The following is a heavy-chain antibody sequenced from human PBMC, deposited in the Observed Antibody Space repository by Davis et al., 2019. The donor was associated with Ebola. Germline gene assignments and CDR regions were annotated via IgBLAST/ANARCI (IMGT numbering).Heavy chain of an antibody. CDR2: INPNSGGT. J-gene: IGHJ5*02. CDR1: GYTFTGYY. V-gene: IGHV1-2*02. CDR3: ARGAYCSSTSCPIRGWFDP. D-gene: IGHD2-2*01. Sequence: ASVKVSCKASGYTFTGYYMHWVRQAPGQGLEWMGWINPNSGGTNYAQKFQGRVTMTRDTSISTAYMELSRLRSDDTAVYYCARGAYCSSTSCPIRGWFDPWGQGTLVTVSS.